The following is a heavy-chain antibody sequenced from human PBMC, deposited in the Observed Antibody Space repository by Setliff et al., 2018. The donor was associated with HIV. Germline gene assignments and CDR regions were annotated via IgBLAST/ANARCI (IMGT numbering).Heavy chain of an antibody. J-gene: IGHJ4*02. Sequence: GESLKISCKASGYSFTNYWIGWVRQMPGKGLEWMGVIYPGDSTIRYGPSFQGQVTISADRSITTAYLQWSSLTASDTATYYCIRRRRAPGTADLESYWGQGTLVTSPQ. V-gene: IGHV5-51*01. CDR2: IYPGDSTI. D-gene: IGHD2-21*02. CDR1: GYSFTNYW. CDR3: IRRRRAPGTADLESY.